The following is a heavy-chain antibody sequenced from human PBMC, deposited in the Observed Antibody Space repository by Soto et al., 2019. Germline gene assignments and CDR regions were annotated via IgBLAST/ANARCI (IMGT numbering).Heavy chain of an antibody. V-gene: IGHV4-31*03. CDR2: IYYSGTT. CDR1: GGSISSGGYY. Sequence: SLTCTVSGGSISSGGYYWSWIRQYPGKGLEWIGYIYYSGTTHYNPSLKSRLTMSVDTSSNHFSLKLSSVTAADTAVYYCARAITTKDFFDYWGQGILVTVS. CDR3: ARAITTKDFFDY. D-gene: IGHD1-1*01. J-gene: IGHJ4*02.